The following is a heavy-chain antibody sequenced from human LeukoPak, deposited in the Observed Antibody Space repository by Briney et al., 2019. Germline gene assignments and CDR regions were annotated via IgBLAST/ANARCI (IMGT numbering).Heavy chain of an antibody. V-gene: IGHV1-69*04. J-gene: IGHJ4*02. CDR2: IIPILGIA. Sequence: SVKVSCKASGGTFSSYAISWVRQAPGQGLEWMGRIIPILGIANYAQKFQGRVSMTRDTSTSTGYMELTSLISEDTAMYYCARRLSGRGGYYFDSWGQGTLVTVSS. CDR3: ARRLSGRGGYYFDS. D-gene: IGHD2-15*01. CDR1: GGTFSSYA.